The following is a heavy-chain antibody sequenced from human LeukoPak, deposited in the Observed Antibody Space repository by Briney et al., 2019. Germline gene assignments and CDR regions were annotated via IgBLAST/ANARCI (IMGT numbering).Heavy chain of an antibody. Sequence: GGSLRLSCAASGFTFSNYSMNWVRQAPGKGLEWVSSISSSSSYIYYADSVKGRFTISRDDAKNSLYLQMNSLRAEDTAVYYCARDSGSILDYYYYYYMDVWGKGTTVTVSS. V-gene: IGHV3-21*01. CDR1: GFTFSNYS. CDR3: ARDSGSILDYYYYYYMDV. CDR2: ISSSSSYI. D-gene: IGHD2-21*01. J-gene: IGHJ6*03.